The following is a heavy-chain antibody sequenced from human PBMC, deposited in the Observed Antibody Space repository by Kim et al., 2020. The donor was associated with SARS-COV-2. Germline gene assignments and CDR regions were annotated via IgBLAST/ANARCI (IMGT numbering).Heavy chain of an antibody. J-gene: IGHJ4*02. Sequence: GNTKYSQKSQGRVTITRDTSATTAYMELSSLRSEDTAVYYCAKGVATAIDYWGQGTLVTVSS. CDR2: GNT. D-gene: IGHD3-10*01. V-gene: IGHV1-3*01. CDR3: AKGVATAIDY.